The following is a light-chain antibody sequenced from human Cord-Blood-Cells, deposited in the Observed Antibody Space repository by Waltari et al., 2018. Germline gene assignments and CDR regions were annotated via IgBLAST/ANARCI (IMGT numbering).Light chain of an antibody. CDR1: SIRTFY. V-gene: IGLV3-19*01. J-gene: IGLJ3*02. Sequence: FELTQDPAVSVSFGKKFRITCHGDSIRTFYAHWYQQKPGQAPVLVIYGKNNRPSGIPDRFSGSSSGNTASLTITGAQAEDEADYYCNSRDSSGNHLVFGGGTKLTVL. CDR2: GKN. CDR3: NSRDSSGNHLV.